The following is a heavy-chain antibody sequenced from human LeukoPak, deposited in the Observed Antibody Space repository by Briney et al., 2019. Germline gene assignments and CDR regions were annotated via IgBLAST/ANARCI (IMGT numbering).Heavy chain of an antibody. D-gene: IGHD6-19*01. V-gene: IGHV1-18*01. CDR2: ISAYNGNT. CDR1: GYTFTSYG. Sequence: ASVKFSCKASGYTFTSYGISWVRQAPGQGLEWMGWISAYNGNTKYAQKLQGRVTMTTDTSTSTAYMELRSLRSDDTAVYYCARVAVAGTVLDYWGQGTLVTVSS. J-gene: IGHJ4*02. CDR3: ARVAVAGTVLDY.